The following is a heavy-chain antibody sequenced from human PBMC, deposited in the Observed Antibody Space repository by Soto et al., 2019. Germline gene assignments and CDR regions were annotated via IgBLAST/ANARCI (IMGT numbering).Heavy chain of an antibody. CDR3: VSVVAIPGYPDN. D-gene: IGHD5-12*01. Sequence: QVQLVQSGAEVRQPASSVKVSCKTSGGTFSSYAISWVRQAPGQGLEWMGGIVPIVDTSTYAQKFQGRVTITADESTRTVYMELSSLGSDDTAVYYCVSVVAIPGYPDNWGQGTLVTVSS. J-gene: IGHJ4*02. CDR2: IVPIVDTS. V-gene: IGHV1-69*12. CDR1: GGTFSSYA.